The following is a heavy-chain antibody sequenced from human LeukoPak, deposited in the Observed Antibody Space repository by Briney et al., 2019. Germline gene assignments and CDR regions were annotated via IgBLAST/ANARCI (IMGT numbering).Heavy chain of an antibody. D-gene: IGHD2-2*01. J-gene: IGHJ5*02. CDR2: INQDGSGK. V-gene: IGHV3-7*01. Sequence: PGGSLRLSCAASGFTFSSYWMSWVRQAPGKGLEWVANINQDGSGKDYVDSVKGRFTISRDNAKNSLYLQMNSLRAEDTAVYYCARGYCSSTTCYKSWFDPWGQGTLVTVSS. CDR3: ARGYCSSTTCYKSWFDP. CDR1: GFTFSSYW.